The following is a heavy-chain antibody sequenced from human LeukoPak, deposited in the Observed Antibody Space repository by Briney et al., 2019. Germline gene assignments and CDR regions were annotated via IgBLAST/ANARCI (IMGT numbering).Heavy chain of an antibody. V-gene: IGHV3-23*01. CDR2: ITGSGDST. J-gene: IGHJ5*02. CDR1: GFTFSSYA. CDR3: AKLYYYSSGFIP. Sequence: GGSLRLSCAASGFTFSSYAMSWVRQAPGKGLEWVSVITGSGDSTYYADSVKGRFTISRDNSKNTLFLQMYSLRAEDTAMYYCAKLYYYSSGFIPWSQGTLVTVSS. D-gene: IGHD3-10*01.